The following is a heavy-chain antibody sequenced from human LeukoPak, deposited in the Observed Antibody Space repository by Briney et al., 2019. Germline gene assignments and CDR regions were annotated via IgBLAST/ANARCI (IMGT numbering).Heavy chain of an antibody. CDR2: IYSGGST. CDR3: ARDFSYYDSSGYYSGWFDP. D-gene: IGHD3-22*01. J-gene: IGHJ5*02. V-gene: IGHV4-59*01. Sequence: RASETLSLTCTVSGGSISSYSWNWVRQPPGKGLEWIGYIYSGGSTNYNPSLKSRVTISLDTSENQFSLKLRSVTAADTAVYYCARDFSYYDSSGYYSGWFDPWGQGTLVTVSS. CDR1: GGSISSYS.